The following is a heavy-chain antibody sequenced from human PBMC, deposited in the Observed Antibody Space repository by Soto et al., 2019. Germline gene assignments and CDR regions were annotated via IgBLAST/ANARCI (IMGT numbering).Heavy chain of an antibody. D-gene: IGHD3-3*01. J-gene: IGHJ5*02. V-gene: IGHV3-23*01. CDR2: ISGSGGST. CDR3: ARDNLGHYDFWSGPPGWFDP. Sequence: GGSLRLSCAASGFTFSSYAMSWVRQAPGKGLEWVSAISGSGGSTYYADSVKGRFTISRDNSKNTLYLQMNSLRAEDTAVYYCARDNLGHYDFWSGPPGWFDPWGQGTLVTVSS. CDR1: GFTFSSYA.